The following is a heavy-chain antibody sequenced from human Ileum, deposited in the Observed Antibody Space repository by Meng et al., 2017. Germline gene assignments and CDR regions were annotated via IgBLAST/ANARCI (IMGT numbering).Heavy chain of an antibody. CDR2: IYYSGST. V-gene: IGHV4-61*01. D-gene: IGHD6-6*01. CDR1: GGSVSSGSYY. Sequence: QVQLQGSGPRPVRASETLSLACTVSGGSVSSGSYYWSWIRQPPGKGLEWIGHIYYSGSTNYNPSLKSRVTISVDMSKNQFSLKLNSVTAADTAIYFCARSSTSPASYFFNYWGQGTLVTVSS. CDR3: ARSSTSPASYFFNY. J-gene: IGHJ4*02.